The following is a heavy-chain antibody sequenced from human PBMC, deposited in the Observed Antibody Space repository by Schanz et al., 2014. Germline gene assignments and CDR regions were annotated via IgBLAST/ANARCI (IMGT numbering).Heavy chain of an antibody. V-gene: IGHV3-23*03. J-gene: IGHJ4*02. CDR2: IHSGIGA. Sequence: DVQLLESGGGLVQPGGSLRLSCAASGFTFNSYAMTWVRQAPGKGLEWVSVIHSGIGAYYADSVKDRFTVSRDNSKNTLYLQMNSLRAEDTAVYYCAKQIHYDILTVTRNWGQGTLVTVSS. CDR3: AKQIHYDILTVTRN. D-gene: IGHD3-9*01. CDR1: GFTFNSYA.